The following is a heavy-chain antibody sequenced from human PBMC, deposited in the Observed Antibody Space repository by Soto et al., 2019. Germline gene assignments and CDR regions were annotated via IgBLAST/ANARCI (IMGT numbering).Heavy chain of an antibody. J-gene: IGHJ1*01. D-gene: IGHD6-13*01. CDR1: GFSFSNHG. V-gene: IGHV3-30*03. Sequence: GGSLRLSCAASGFSFSNHGMQWVRQAPGKGLEWVAVISYDGNVKYYTDSVKGRFTISRDNSQSTLFLQMDSLRPEDAAVYYCATGTAAPAHWGQGTLVTVSS. CDR2: ISYDGNVK. CDR3: ATGTAAPAH.